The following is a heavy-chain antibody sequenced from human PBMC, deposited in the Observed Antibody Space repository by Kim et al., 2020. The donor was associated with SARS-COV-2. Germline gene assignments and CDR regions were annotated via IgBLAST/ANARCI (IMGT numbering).Heavy chain of an antibody. Sequence: SETLSLTCTVSGGSISSSSYYWGWIRQPPGKGLEWIGSIYYSGSTYYNPSLKSRVTISVDTSKNQFSLKLSSVTAADTAVYYCARLVPEGGVWWGTPSAFDIWGQGTMVTVSS. V-gene: IGHV4-39*01. CDR1: GGSISSSSYY. CDR2: IYYSGST. CDR3: ARLVPEGGVWWGTPSAFDI. J-gene: IGHJ3*02. D-gene: IGHD2-21*01.